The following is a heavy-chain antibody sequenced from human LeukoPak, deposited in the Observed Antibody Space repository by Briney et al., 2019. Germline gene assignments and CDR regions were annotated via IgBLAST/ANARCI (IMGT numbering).Heavy chain of an antibody. CDR3: PRDKFDILTGIFDY. J-gene: IGHJ4*02. CDR1: GFTFSSYA. Sequence: GGSLRLSCAASGFTFSSYAMHWVRQAPDKGLEWVAVISYDGSNKYYADSVKGRFTISRDNSKNTLYLQMNSLRAEDTAVYYCPRDKFDILTGIFDYWGQGTLVTVSS. D-gene: IGHD3-9*01. CDR2: ISYDGSNK. V-gene: IGHV3-30*04.